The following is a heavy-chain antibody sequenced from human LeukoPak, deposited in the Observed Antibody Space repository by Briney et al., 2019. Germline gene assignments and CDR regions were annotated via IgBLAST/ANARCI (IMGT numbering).Heavy chain of an antibody. V-gene: IGHV4-59*01. Sequence: PSETLSLTCTVSGGSISSYYWNWIRQPPGKGLEWIGYIYYSGSTNYNPSLKSRVTISLDMSKNQFSLRLSSVTAADTAVYYCARVTGYIVEDYFDYWGQGTLVTVSS. CDR1: GGSISSYY. CDR2: IYYSGST. CDR3: ARVTGYIVEDYFDY. J-gene: IGHJ4*02. D-gene: IGHD3-22*01.